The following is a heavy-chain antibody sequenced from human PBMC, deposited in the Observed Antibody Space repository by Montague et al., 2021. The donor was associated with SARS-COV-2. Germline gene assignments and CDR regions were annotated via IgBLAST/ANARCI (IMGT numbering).Heavy chain of an antibody. D-gene: IGHD3-22*01. J-gene: IGHJ4*02. CDR1: GGSISSSSYY. Sequence: SETLSLTCTVSGGSISSSSYYWGWIRQPPGKGLEWIGSIYYGGSTYYNPSLKSRVTISVDTSKNQFSLKLSSVTAADTAVYYCARHGKTRIAMIAVVIGYLDYWGQGTLVTVSS. V-gene: IGHV4-39*01. CDR3: ARHGKTRIAMIAVVIGYLDY. CDR2: IYYGGST.